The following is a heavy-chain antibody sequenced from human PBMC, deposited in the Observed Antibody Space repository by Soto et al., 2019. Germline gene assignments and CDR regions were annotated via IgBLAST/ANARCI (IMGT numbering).Heavy chain of an antibody. V-gene: IGHV3-23*01. D-gene: IGHD3-3*01. CDR1: GFTFSSYA. J-gene: IGHJ5*02. Sequence: PGGSLRLSCAASGFTFSSYAMSWVRQAPGKGLEWVSAISGSGGSTYYADSVKGRFTISRDNSKNTLYLQMNSRRAEDTAVYYCAKDPLAWLFNWFDPWGQGTLVTSPQ. CDR2: ISGSGGST. CDR3: AKDPLAWLFNWFDP.